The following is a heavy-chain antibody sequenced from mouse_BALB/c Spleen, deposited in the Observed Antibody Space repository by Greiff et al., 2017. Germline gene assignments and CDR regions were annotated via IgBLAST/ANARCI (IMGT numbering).Heavy chain of an antibody. CDR2: ISTYYGNT. CDR1: GYTFTDYA. CDR3: ARATVYAMDY. D-gene: IGHD1-1*01. J-gene: IGHJ4*01. Sequence: QVQLKQSGPELVRPGVSVKISCKGSGYTFTDYAMHWVKQSHAKSLEWIGVISTYYGNTNYNQKFKGKATMTVDKSSSTAYMELARLTSEDSAIYYCARATVYAMDYWGQGASVTVSS. V-gene: IGHV1-67*01.